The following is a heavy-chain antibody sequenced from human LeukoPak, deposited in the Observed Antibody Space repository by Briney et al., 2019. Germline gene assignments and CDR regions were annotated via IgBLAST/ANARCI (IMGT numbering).Heavy chain of an antibody. D-gene: IGHD1-26*01. CDR1: GFTFSSYS. V-gene: IGHV3-21*01. CDR2: ISSSSSYI. J-gene: IGHJ5*02. CDR3: AGIVGATTWFDP. Sequence: GGSLRLSCAASGFTFSSYSMNWVRQAPGKGLEWVSSISSSSSYIYYADSVKGRFTISRDNAKNSLYLQMNSLRAEDTAVYYCAGIVGATTWFDPWGQGTLVTVSS.